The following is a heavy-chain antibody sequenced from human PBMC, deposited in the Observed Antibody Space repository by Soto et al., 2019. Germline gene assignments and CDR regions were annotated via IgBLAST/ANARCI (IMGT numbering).Heavy chain of an antibody. CDR2: ISGSGGST. J-gene: IGHJ6*02. CDR3: AKDKPAALRYYYYGMDV. D-gene: IGHD6-6*01. CDR1: GFTFSSYA. V-gene: IGHV3-23*01. Sequence: GGSLRLSCAASGFTFSSYAMSWVRQAPGKGLEWVSAISGSGGSTYYADSVKGRFTISRDNSKNTLYLQMNSLRAEDTAVYYCAKDKPAALRYYYYGMDVWGQGTTVTVYS.